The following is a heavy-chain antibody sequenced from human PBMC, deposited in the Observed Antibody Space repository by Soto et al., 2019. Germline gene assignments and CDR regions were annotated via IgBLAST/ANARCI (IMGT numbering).Heavy chain of an antibody. CDR1: GYSFTSYW. D-gene: IGHD5-12*01. CDR2: IDPSDSYT. V-gene: IGHV5-10-1*01. J-gene: IGHJ6*02. CDR3: AREGGYDFNYYYGMDV. Sequence: GESLKISCKGSGYSFTSYWISWVRQMPGKGLEWMGRIDPSDSYTNHSPSFQGHVTISADKSISTAYLQWSSLKASDTAMYYCAREGGYDFNYYYGMDVWGQGTTVTVSS.